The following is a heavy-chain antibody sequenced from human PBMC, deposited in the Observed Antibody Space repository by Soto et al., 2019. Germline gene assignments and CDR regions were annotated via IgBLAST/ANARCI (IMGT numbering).Heavy chain of an antibody. Sequence: QVQLQESGPGLVKPSQTLSLTCTVSGGSISSGGYYWSWIRQHPGKGLEWFGYIYYSGSTYYNPSLKSRVTISVDTSKNQFSLKLSSVTAADTAVYYCARVPKTLVGATERDYFDYWGQGTLVTVSS. J-gene: IGHJ4*02. CDR2: IYYSGST. CDR1: GGSISSGGYY. CDR3: ARVPKTLVGATERDYFDY. V-gene: IGHV4-31*03. D-gene: IGHD1-26*01.